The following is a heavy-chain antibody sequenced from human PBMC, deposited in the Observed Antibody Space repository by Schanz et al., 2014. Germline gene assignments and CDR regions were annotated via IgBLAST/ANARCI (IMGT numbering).Heavy chain of an antibody. Sequence: EVHLVESGGGLVQPGGSLRLSCAASGFTLSNYAMSWVRQAPGKGLEWVSALSEGGGGTHYADSVRGRFTISSDSSKNTLYLQMSSLRADDTAVYYCAKAADWPVTRFDPWGQGTLVTVSS. CDR1: GFTLSNYA. CDR2: LSEGGGGT. V-gene: IGHV3-23*04. D-gene: IGHD3-9*01. CDR3: AKAADWPVTRFDP. J-gene: IGHJ5*02.